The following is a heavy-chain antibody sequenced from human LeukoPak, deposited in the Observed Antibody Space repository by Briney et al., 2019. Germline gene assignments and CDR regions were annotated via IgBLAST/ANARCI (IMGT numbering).Heavy chain of an antibody. D-gene: IGHD2-15*01. CDR2: INLDGSER. Sequence: GGSLRLSCAASGFTFNTYWMGWVRQAPGKGVEWVANINLDGSERYYVDSVKGRFTISRDNAKNSLYLQMNSLRAEDTAVYYCARGSPMEVVVAARNSPILYYFDYWGQGTLVTVSS. J-gene: IGHJ4*02. V-gene: IGHV3-7*05. CDR3: ARGSPMEVVVAARNSPILYYFDY. CDR1: GFTFNTYW.